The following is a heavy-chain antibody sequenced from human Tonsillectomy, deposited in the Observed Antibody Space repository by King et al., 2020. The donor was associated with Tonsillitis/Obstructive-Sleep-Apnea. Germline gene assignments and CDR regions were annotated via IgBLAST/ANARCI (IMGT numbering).Heavy chain of an antibody. CDR2: IRSKANSYAT. CDR1: GFTFSGSA. D-gene: IGHD2-2*01. V-gene: IGHV3-73*01. Sequence: VQLVESGGGLVQPGGSLKLSCAASGFTFSGSAMHWVRQASGKGLEWVGRIRSKANSYATAYAASVKGRFTISRDDSQNTAYLQMNSLKTEGTAVYYCIRHGGDCGSTSCFYDYWGQGTLVTVSS. CDR3: IRHGGDCGSTSCFYDY. J-gene: IGHJ4*02.